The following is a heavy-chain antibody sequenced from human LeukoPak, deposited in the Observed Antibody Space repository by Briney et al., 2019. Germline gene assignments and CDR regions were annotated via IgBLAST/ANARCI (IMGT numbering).Heavy chain of an antibody. D-gene: IGHD1-7*01. J-gene: IGHJ4*02. Sequence: ASVKVSCKASGYTFTGSYIHWVPQAPGQGLEWMGWINTKSGGTNSAQKFQGRVTMTRDTSISTAYMGMSRLRSDDTAVYYCARGVGNFPNWGQGTLVTVSS. CDR2: INTKSGGT. V-gene: IGHV1-2*02. CDR3: ARGVGNFPN. CDR1: GYTFTGSY.